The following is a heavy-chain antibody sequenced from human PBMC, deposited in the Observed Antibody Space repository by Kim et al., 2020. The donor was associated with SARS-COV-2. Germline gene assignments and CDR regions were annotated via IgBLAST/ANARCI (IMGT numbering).Heavy chain of an antibody. J-gene: IGHJ5*02. V-gene: IGHV3-7*05. Sequence: GGSLRLSCAACGFAFNDHWMTWIRQAPGKGLEWVAGIKHDGSEKLYADSVKGRFTISRDNAKTSLYLQMRYLIADDTAVYYWTRTLSGSGLVFDPWGQG. CDR2: IKHDGSEK. D-gene: IGHD3-10*01. CDR1: GFAFNDHW. CDR3: TRTLSGSGLVFDP.